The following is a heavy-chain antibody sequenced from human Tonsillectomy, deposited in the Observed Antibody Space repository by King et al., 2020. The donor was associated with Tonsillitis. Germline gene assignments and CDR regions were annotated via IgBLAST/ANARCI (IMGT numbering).Heavy chain of an antibody. V-gene: IGHV3-30-3*01. CDR3: AKGILSGGWYVGVFDY. J-gene: IGHJ4*02. Sequence: VQLVESGGGVVQPGRSLRLSCAASGFTFSSYAIHWVRQAPGKGLEWVAVISYDGSNKYYADSVKGRFTISRDNSKNTLYLQMNSLRAEDTAVYYCAKGILSGGWYVGVFDYWGQGTLVTVSS. D-gene: IGHD6-19*01. CDR2: ISYDGSNK. CDR1: GFTFSSYA.